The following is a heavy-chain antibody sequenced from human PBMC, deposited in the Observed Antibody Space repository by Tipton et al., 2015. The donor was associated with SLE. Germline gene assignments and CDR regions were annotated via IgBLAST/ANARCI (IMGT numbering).Heavy chain of an antibody. CDR2: INPSGGST. V-gene: IGHV1-46*01. Sequence: QSGAEVKKPGASVKVSYKASGYTFTSYYMHWVRQAPGQGLEWMGIINPSGGSTSYAQKFQGRVTMTRDTSTSTVYMELSSLRSEDTAVYYCARSYNWNYGGVWFDPWGQGTLVTVSS. J-gene: IGHJ5*02. CDR3: ARSYNWNYGGVWFDP. CDR1: GYTFTSYY. D-gene: IGHD1-7*01.